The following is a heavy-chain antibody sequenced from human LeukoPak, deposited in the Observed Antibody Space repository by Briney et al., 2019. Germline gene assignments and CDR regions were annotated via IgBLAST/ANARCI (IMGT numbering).Heavy chain of an antibody. CDR1: GGSISSSSYY. CDR2: IYYSGST. CDR3: ARLGDSSGYYAFDY. V-gene: IGHV4-39*01. J-gene: IGHJ4*02. D-gene: IGHD3-22*01. Sequence: SETLSLTCTVSGGSISSSSYYWGWFRQPPGKGLEWIGSIYYSGSTYYNPSLKSRVTISVDTSKNQFSLKLSSVTAADTAVYYCARLGDSSGYYAFDYWGQGTLVTVSS.